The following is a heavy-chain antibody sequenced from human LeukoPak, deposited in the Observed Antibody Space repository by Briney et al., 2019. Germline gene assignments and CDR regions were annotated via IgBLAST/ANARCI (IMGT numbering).Heavy chain of an antibody. J-gene: IGHJ1*01. CDR2: IYSGVST. CDR3: TGDVYQH. Sequence: PGGSLRLSCAASVLTVNSKYRSWVRQARGKGLEWGSIIYSGVSTNYADSVKGRFTISRDNSKNTVYLQMNSLRAEDTAVYYCTGDVYQHWGQGTLVTVSS. CDR1: VLTVNSKY. V-gene: IGHV3-53*01. D-gene: IGHD1-14*01.